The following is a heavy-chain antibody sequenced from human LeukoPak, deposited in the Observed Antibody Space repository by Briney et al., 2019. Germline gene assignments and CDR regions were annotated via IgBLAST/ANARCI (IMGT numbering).Heavy chain of an antibody. Sequence: SVKVSCKASGGTFSSYAISWVRQAPGQGLEWMGGIIPIFGTANYAQKFQGRVTITADESMSTAYMELSSLRSEDTAVYYCARGTYYYGSGSYYDYWGQGTLVTVSS. CDR1: GGTFSSYA. CDR3: ARGTYYYGSGSYYDY. CDR2: IIPIFGTA. D-gene: IGHD3-10*01. J-gene: IGHJ4*02. V-gene: IGHV1-69*01.